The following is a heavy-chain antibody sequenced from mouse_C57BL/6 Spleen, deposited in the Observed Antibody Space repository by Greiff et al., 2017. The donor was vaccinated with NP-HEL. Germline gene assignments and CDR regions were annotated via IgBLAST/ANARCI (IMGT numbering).Heavy chain of an antibody. CDR3: AREITTVVAFDY. CDR2: IHPNSGST. J-gene: IGHJ2*01. CDR1: GYTFTSYW. Sequence: QVQLQQPGAELVKPGASVKLSCKASGYTFTSYWMHWVKQRPGQGLEWIGMIHPNSGSTNYNEKFKSKATLTVDKSSSTAYMQLSSLTSEDSAVYYCAREITTVVAFDYWGQGTTLTVSS. D-gene: IGHD1-1*01. V-gene: IGHV1-64*01.